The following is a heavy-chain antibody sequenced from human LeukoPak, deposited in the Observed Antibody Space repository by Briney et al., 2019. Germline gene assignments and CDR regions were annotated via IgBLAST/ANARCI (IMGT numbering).Heavy chain of an antibody. D-gene: IGHD3-3*01. Sequence: ASVKVSCKASGYTFTSYDINWVRQATGQGLEWMGWMNPNSGNTGYAQKFQGRVTMTRNTSISTAYMELSSLRSEDTAVYYCARGGNLGIFGVVNPYYYGMDVWGQGTTVTVSS. CDR2: MNPNSGNT. J-gene: IGHJ6*02. CDR1: GYTFTSYD. V-gene: IGHV1-8*01. CDR3: ARGGNLGIFGVVNPYYYGMDV.